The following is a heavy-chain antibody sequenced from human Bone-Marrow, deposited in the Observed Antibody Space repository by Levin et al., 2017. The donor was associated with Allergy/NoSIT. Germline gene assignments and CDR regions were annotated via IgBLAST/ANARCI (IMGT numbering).Heavy chain of an antibody. V-gene: IGHV3-21*01. Sequence: GESLKISCAASGFTFSSYTMHWVRQAPGKGLEWVSSISGSSNYIYYADSVKGRFTISRDNAKNSLFLQINSLSAEDTAVYYCAGEPAFRFDYDYWGQGTLVTVSS. J-gene: IGHJ4*02. CDR3: AGEPAFRFDYDY. CDR1: GFTFSSYT. CDR2: ISGSSNYI.